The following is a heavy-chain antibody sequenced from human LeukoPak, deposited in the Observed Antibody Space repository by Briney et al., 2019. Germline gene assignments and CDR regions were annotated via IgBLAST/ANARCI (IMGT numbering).Heavy chain of an antibody. CDR3: ARWDDYGDLGGAY. CDR1: GYTFTGSY. J-gene: IGHJ4*02. D-gene: IGHD4-17*01. Sequence: ASVKVSCKASGYTFTGSYMHWVRQTPGQRLEWVGRINPNSGGTNYAQKFQGRVTMTRDTSISTAYMELSRLRSDDTAVYYCARWDDYGDLGGAYWGQGTLVTVSS. CDR2: INPNSGGT. V-gene: IGHV1-2*06.